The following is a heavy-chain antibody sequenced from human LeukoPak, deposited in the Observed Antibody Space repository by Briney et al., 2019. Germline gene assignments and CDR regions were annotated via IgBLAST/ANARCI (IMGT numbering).Heavy chain of an antibody. Sequence: PSETLSLTCTVSGGSISSSSYYWGWIRQPPGKGLEWIGSIYYSGSTYYNPSLKSRVTISVDTSKNQFSLKLSSVTAADTAVYYCARDPRYSGVDYWGQGTLVTVSS. V-gene: IGHV4-39*07. CDR3: ARDPRYSGVDY. CDR2: IYYSGST. CDR1: GGSISSSSYY. J-gene: IGHJ4*02. D-gene: IGHD5-12*01.